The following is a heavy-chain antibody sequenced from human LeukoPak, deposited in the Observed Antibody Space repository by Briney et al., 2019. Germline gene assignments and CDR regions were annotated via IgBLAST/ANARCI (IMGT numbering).Heavy chain of an antibody. D-gene: IGHD3-10*02. CDR1: GFTFSSDG. V-gene: IGHV3-48*04. J-gene: IGHJ6*04. Sequence: GGSLRLSCKASGFTFSSDGMSWVRQAPGKGLEWVSYISSSGSTIHYADSVKGRFTISRDNAKNSLYLQMNSLRAEDTAVYYCAELGITMIGGVWGKGTTVTISS. CDR3: AELGITMIGGV. CDR2: ISSSGSTI.